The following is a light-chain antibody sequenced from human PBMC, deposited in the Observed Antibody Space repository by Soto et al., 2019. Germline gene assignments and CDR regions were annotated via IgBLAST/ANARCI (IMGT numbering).Light chain of an antibody. CDR1: KSDIGVYDF. Sequence: QSALTQPPSASGSPGQSVTISCTGTKSDIGVYDFVSWYQHHPGKAPRLIIYEVVQRPSGVPDRFSGYKSGNTASLPVSGLQAADEADYFCKSYAGSNTYVFGSGTKLTVL. CDR3: KSYAGSNTYV. CDR2: EVV. J-gene: IGLJ1*01. V-gene: IGLV2-8*01.